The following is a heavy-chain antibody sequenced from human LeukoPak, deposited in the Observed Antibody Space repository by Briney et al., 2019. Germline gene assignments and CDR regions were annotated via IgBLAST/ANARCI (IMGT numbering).Heavy chain of an antibody. CDR2: IYSGGST. CDR3: ASPHSSGWYYFDY. Sequence: GGSLRLSCAASGFTVSSNYMSWVSQAPGKGLEWVSVIYSGGSTYYADSVKGRFTISRDNSKNTLYLQMNSLRAEDTAVYYCASPHSSGWYYFDYWGQGTLVTVSS. J-gene: IGHJ4*02. V-gene: IGHV3-66*01. CDR1: GFTVSSNY. D-gene: IGHD6-19*01.